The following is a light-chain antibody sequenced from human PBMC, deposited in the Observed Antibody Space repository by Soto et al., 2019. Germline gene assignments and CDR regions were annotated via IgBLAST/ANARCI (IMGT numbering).Light chain of an antibody. V-gene: IGKV3-15*01. J-gene: IGKJ1*01. Sequence: EIVMTQSPAILSVSPGERATLPCRASQSISTNLAWYQQKPGQAPRLLIYGASTRATGIPARFSGSGSGTEFTLTISSLQSEDFAIYYCQQYNNWPTWTFGQGTKVEIK. CDR3: QQYNNWPTWT. CDR2: GAS. CDR1: QSISTN.